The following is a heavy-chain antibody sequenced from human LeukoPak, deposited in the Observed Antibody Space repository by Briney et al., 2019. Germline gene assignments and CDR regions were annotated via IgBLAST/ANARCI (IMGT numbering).Heavy chain of an antibody. J-gene: IGHJ6*03. Sequence: GESLKISCKGSGSSFTSYWIGWVRQVPGRGLEGMGIIYPGYSDTRYSPSFQGQVPISADKSISTAYLQWSSLKASDTAMYYCARFHQEDILTGFYDYYYSYYMDVWGKGTTVTVSS. CDR1: GSSFTSYW. D-gene: IGHD3-9*01. CDR3: ARFHQEDILTGFYDYYYSYYMDV. CDR2: IYPGYSDT. V-gene: IGHV5-51*01.